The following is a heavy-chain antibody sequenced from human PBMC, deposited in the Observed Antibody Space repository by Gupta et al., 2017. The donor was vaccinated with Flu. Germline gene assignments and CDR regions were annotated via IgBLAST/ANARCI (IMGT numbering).Heavy chain of an antibody. Sequence: QVQLVESGGGVVQPGRSLRLSCAASGFTFSSYGMHWVRQAPGKGLEWVAVIWYDGSNKYYADSVKGRFTISRDNSKNTLYLQMNSLRAEDTAVYYCARDRGDYYGSGSYFNWFDPWGQGTLVTVSS. D-gene: IGHD3-10*01. J-gene: IGHJ5*02. CDR2: IWYDGSNK. CDR1: GFTFSSYG. CDR3: ARDRGDYYGSGSYFNWFDP. V-gene: IGHV3-33*01.